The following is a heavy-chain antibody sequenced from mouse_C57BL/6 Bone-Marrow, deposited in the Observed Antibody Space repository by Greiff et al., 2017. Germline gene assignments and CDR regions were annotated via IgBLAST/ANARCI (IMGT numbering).Heavy chain of an antibody. Sequence: VKLVESGAELARPGASVKLSCKASGYTFTSYGISWVKQRTGQGLEWIGEIYPRSGNTYYNEKFKGKATLTADKSSSTAYMELRSLTSEDSAVYFCARGNLIWDYWGQGTTLTVSS. CDR1: GYTFTSYG. CDR3: ARGNLIWDY. V-gene: IGHV1-81*01. CDR2: IYPRSGNT. D-gene: IGHD2-1*01. J-gene: IGHJ2*01.